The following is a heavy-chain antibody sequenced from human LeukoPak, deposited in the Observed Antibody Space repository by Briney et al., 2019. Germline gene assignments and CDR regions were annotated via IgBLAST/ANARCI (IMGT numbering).Heavy chain of an antibody. CDR3: ASQVFHKDRRGSYGY. Sequence: SETLSLTCTVSGASISSYYWSWIRQPPGKGLEWIGYIYYSGSTNYNPSLKSRVTISVDTSNNQFSLKLSSVTAADTAVYYCASQVFHKDRRGSYGYWGQGTLVTVSS. CDR2: IYYSGST. J-gene: IGHJ4*02. CDR1: GASISSYY. D-gene: IGHD1-26*01. V-gene: IGHV4-59*01.